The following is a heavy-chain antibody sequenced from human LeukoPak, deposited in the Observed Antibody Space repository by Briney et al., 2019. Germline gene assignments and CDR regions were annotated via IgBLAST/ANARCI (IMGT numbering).Heavy chain of an antibody. CDR2: ISAYNGNT. Sequence: ASVKVSCKASGYTFTSYGISWVRQAPGQGLEWMGWISAYNGNTNYAQKLQGRVTMTTDTSTSTAYMELRSLRSDDTAVYYCATMIRYFDWYTHFDYWGQGTLVTVSS. CDR1: GYTFTSYG. CDR3: ATMIRYFDWYTHFDY. J-gene: IGHJ4*02. V-gene: IGHV1-18*01. D-gene: IGHD3-9*01.